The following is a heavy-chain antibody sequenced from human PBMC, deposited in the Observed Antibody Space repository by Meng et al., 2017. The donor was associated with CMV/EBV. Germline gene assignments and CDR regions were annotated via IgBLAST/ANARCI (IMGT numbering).Heavy chain of an antibody. J-gene: IGHJ4*02. D-gene: IGHD1-26*01. Sequence: SCAASGFTLSTYWMHWVRQAPGKGLVWVSRINADGGSTAYADSVRGRFTISRDNAKNTLYLQMNSLRAEDTAVYYCARVSSGSSCLDDWGQGTLVTVSS. V-gene: IGHV3-74*01. CDR2: INADGGST. CDR1: GFTLSTYW. CDR3: ARVSSGSSCLDD.